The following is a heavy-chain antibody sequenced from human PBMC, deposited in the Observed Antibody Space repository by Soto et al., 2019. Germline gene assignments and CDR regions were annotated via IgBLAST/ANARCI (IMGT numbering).Heavy chain of an antibody. D-gene: IGHD5-18*01. Sequence: GASVKVSCKTSGYTFTDYYTHWVRQAPGQGLEWMGWMNPKSGGAYLAQKFQGRVTLTRDTSIGTAYIEVNSLTSDDTAVYFCTRENIENSDGLYDAFDIWGQVTTVTVSS. CDR3: TRENIENSDGLYDAFDI. J-gene: IGHJ3*02. CDR2: MNPKSGGA. CDR1: GYTFTDYY. V-gene: IGHV1-2*02.